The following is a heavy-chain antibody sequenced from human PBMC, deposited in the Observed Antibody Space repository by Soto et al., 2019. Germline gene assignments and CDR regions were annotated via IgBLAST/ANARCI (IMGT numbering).Heavy chain of an antibody. V-gene: IGHV3-23*01. CDR1: GFTFSSYG. CDR3: AHDAARTNGWYYFDY. D-gene: IGHD6-19*01. J-gene: IGHJ4*02. CDR2: MSNSGDLT. Sequence: HPGAPLRLSCPAPGFTFSSYGMHWVRHAPGKVLEWVAVMSNSGDLTYYADSVKGRFTISRDNSENTLYLQMSSLRAEDAAIYYCAHDAARTNGWYYFDYWGQGTLVTVS.